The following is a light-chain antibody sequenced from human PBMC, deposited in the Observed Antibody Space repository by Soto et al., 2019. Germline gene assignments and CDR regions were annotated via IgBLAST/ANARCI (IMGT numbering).Light chain of an antibody. J-gene: IGLJ1*01. CDR3: QSYDSSLSGSAVYV. V-gene: IGLV1-40*01. Sequence: QSALTQPPSVSGAPGQRVTISCTGSSSNIGAGYDVHWYQQLPGTAPKLLIYGNSNRPSGVPDRFSGSKSGTSASLAITGLQAEDEADYYCQSYDSSLSGSAVYVFGTGTKVTVL. CDR1: SSNIGAGYD. CDR2: GNS.